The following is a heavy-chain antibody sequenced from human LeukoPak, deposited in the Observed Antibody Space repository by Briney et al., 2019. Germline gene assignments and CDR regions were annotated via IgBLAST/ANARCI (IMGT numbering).Heavy chain of an antibody. CDR2: IGGSGDTT. CDR1: GFTFSTSA. V-gene: IGHV3-23*01. CDR3: AKGKSLPHYYYCGMDV. Sequence: PGGSLRLSCAASGFTFSTSAMNWVRQAPGKGLEWVSVIGGSGDTTYYADSVRGPFTISRDNFKNTLYLQMNSLTAEDTAIYYCAKGKSLPHYYYCGMDVWGQGTTVTASS. J-gene: IGHJ6*02.